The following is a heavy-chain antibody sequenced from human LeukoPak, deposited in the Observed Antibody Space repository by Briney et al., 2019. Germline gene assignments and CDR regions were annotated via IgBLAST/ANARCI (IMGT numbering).Heavy chain of an antibody. CDR2: ISGSGGDI. D-gene: IGHD4-17*01. V-gene: IGHV3-23*01. Sequence: GGSLRLSCAASGFTFSSYAMSCVRQAPGKGLEWVSAISGSGGDIYYADSVKGRFTISRDNSKNTLYLQMNSLRAEDTAVYYCAKILGDYVGYYYYGLDVWGQGTTVTVSS. J-gene: IGHJ6*02. CDR1: GFTFSSYA. CDR3: AKILGDYVGYYYYGLDV.